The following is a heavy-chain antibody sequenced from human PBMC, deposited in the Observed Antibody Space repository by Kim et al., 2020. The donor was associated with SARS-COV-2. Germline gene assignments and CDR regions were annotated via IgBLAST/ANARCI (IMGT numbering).Heavy chain of an antibody. D-gene: IGHD3-10*01. CDR2: INAGSGNT. CDR3: ARERFGGSFYY. CDR1: GFTFSDYA. Sequence: ASVKVSCKASGFTFSDYAMYWVRQAPGQRLEWMGWINAGSGNTRYSQKFQGRVTITWDTSASTAYMDLTSLTFEDTAVYYCARERFGGSFYYWRQGTLVT. V-gene: IGHV1-3*01. J-gene: IGHJ4*02.